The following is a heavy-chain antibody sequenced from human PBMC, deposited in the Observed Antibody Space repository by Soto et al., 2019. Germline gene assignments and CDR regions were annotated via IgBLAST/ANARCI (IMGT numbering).Heavy chain of an antibody. CDR1: GDTISTGGYT. J-gene: IGHJ4*02. CDR3: ARANAYNYVRYFFDF. CDR2: TYPSGNP. Sequence: SETLSLTCDVSGDTISTGGYTWAWIRQPPGKALEWIGHTYPSGNPYYNPSLKSRVIISRDRSKKQFSLNVRSVTAADTAVYFCARANAYNYVRYFFDFWGQGALVTVSS. V-gene: IGHV4-30-2*01. D-gene: IGHD5-12*01.